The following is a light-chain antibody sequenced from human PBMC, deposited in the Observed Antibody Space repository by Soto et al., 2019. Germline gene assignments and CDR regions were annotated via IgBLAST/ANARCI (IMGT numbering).Light chain of an antibody. CDR2: DAS. CDR1: QSVSSY. Sequence: EIVLTQSPATLSFSPGERATLSCRASQSVSSYLAWYQQKPGQAPRLLFYDASNRATGIPARFSGSGSGTDFTLTISSLEPEEFAVYYCHQRSNWPRTFGQGTKV. V-gene: IGKV3-11*01. J-gene: IGKJ1*01. CDR3: HQRSNWPRT.